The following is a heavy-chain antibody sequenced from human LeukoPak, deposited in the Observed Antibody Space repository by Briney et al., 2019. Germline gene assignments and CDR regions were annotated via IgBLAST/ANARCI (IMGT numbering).Heavy chain of an antibody. CDR1: GLTFGTYG. CDR3: ARAPGGWSMDV. CDR2: ISGSGGST. J-gene: IGHJ6*02. Sequence: GGSLRLSCAASGLTFGTYGMSWVRQAPGKGLEWVSGISGSGGSTYYADSVKGRFTISRDNSKSTLYLQMTSLSAEDTAVYYCARAPGGWSMDVWGQGTTVTASS. D-gene: IGHD2-15*01. V-gene: IGHV3-23*01.